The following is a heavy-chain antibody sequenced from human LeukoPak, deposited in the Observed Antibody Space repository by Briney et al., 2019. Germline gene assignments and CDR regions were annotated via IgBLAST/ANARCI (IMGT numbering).Heavy chain of an antibody. D-gene: IGHD5-18*01. J-gene: IGHJ4*02. CDR2: IYYTGST. V-gene: IGHV4-39*07. CDR1: GGSISSSDYY. Sequence: SETLSLTCSVSGGSISSSDYYWSWIRQPPGQGLEWLGNIYYTGSTSYNPSLKSRVTISVDTSKNQFSLNLSSETAADTAVYYCARREGDTSMVQSFDYWGQGTLVTVSS. CDR3: ARREGDTSMVQSFDY.